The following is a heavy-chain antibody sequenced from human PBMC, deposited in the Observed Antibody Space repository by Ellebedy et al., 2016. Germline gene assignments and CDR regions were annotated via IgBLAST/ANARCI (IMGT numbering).Heavy chain of an antibody. Sequence: GGSLRLSCAASGFTVSSSYISWFRQAPGKGLEWVSYISSSSSTIDYADSVKGRFTLSRDNSKNTVYLQMNSLTAEDTAVYFCANSGYSYAWGYWGQGTLVTVSS. V-gene: IGHV3-48*01. CDR2: ISSSSSTI. J-gene: IGHJ4*02. CDR1: GFTVSSSY. D-gene: IGHD5-18*01. CDR3: ANSGYSYAWGY.